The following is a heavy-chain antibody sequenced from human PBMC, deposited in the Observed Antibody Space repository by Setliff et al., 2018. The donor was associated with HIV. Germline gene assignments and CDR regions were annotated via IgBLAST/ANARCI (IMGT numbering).Heavy chain of an antibody. Sequence: PSETLSLTCTVSGDSITNDDYYWGWIRQPPGKGLEWIAIIHYNGRTYYDPSLKSRVTIFVDTSKTQFYLKLRSVTASDTAVYYCARYTSKVDWSDPWGQGTLVTVSS. J-gene: IGHJ5*02. V-gene: IGHV4-39*01. CDR1: GDSITNDDYY. CDR2: IHYNGRT. D-gene: IGHD2-2*02. CDR3: ARYTSKVDWSDP.